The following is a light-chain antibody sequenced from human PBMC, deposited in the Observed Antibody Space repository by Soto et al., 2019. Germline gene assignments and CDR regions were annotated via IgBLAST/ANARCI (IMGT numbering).Light chain of an antibody. CDR3: QQYGSSYT. CDR2: GAS. Sequence: EIVLTQSPGTLSLSPGESATLSCRAGQSVSSNFLAWYQQKPGQAPRLLIYGASSRATGIPDRFSGSGSGVDFTLTISSLEPEDFGVYYCQQYGSSYTFGQGTKLEIK. CDR1: QSVSSNF. V-gene: IGKV3-20*01. J-gene: IGKJ2*01.